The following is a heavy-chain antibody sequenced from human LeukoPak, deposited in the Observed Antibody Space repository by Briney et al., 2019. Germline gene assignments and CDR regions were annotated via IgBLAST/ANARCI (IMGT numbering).Heavy chain of an antibody. J-gene: IGHJ5*02. CDR3: ARGRVHHCSGGSCYSSGFDP. CDR1: GGSISSSSYY. V-gene: IGHV4-39*07. Sequence: SETLSLTCTVSGGSISSSSYYWGWIRQPPGKGLEWVGSIYYSGSTYYNPSLKSRVTVSVDTSKNQFSLKLSSVTAADTAVYYCARGRVHHCSGGSCYSSGFDPWGQGTLVTVSS. D-gene: IGHD2-15*01. CDR2: IYYSGST.